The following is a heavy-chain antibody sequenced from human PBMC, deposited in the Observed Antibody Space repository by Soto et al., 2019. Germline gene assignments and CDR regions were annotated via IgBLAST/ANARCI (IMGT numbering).Heavy chain of an antibody. V-gene: IGHV4-39*01. J-gene: IGHJ4*02. CDR1: GGSISSSSYY. D-gene: IGHD2-15*01. CDR3: ARHTPAISISDH. CDR2: IYYSGST. Sequence: PSETLSLTCTVSGGSISSSSYYWGWIRQPPGKGLEWIGSIYYSGSTYYNTSLKSRDTISVDTSKNQFSLKLSSVTAADTAVYYCARHTPAISISDHWGQGTLVTVS.